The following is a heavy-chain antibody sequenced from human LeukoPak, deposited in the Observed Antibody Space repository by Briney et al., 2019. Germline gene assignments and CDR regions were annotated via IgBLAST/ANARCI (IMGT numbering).Heavy chain of an antibody. D-gene: IGHD3-3*01. CDR3: AKKGDVYDFWSGYLNWFDP. Sequence: SGGSLRLSCAASGFTFSSYAMSWVRQAPGKGLEWVSAISGSGGSTYYADSVKGRFTISRDNSKNTLYLQMNSLRAEDTAVYYCAKKGDVYDFWSGYLNWFDPWGQGTLVTVSS. J-gene: IGHJ5*02. CDR2: ISGSGGST. CDR1: GFTFSSYA. V-gene: IGHV3-23*01.